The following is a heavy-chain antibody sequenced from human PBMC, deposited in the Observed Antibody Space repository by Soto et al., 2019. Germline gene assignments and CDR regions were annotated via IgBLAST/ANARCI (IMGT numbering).Heavy chain of an antibody. D-gene: IGHD2-21*01. CDR2: ISPKSTYR. CDR1: GFPFSDYY. CDR3: VRGGGGGLFEH. V-gene: IGHV3-11*06. J-gene: IGHJ4*02. Sequence: GGSLRLSCPTSGFPFSDYYMSWIRQAPGKGLEWLSHISPKSTYRNYADSVKGRFTISRDNTKSSLFLQMNSLGVEDTAVYYCVRGGGGGLFEHWGQGVLVSVSS.